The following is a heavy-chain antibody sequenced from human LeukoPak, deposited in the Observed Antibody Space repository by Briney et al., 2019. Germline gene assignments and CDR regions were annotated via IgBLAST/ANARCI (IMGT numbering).Heavy chain of an antibody. Sequence: ASVKVSCKTSGYTFTGYYIHWLRQASGQGLEWMGWINPNSGGTNYAQNFQGRVTMTRDTYINTDYMELGRLRSDDTAVYYCARSPGLDTAVVNRPWGQGTLITVSS. CDR3: ARSPGLDTAVVNRP. CDR2: INPNSGGT. J-gene: IGHJ5*02. V-gene: IGHV1-2*02. D-gene: IGHD5-18*01. CDR1: GYTFTGYY.